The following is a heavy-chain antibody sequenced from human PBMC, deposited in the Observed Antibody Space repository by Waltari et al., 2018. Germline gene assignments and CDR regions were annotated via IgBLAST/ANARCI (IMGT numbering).Heavy chain of an antibody. CDR3: AREDSSSWHKTVDY. J-gene: IGHJ4*02. Sequence: EVQLVESGGGLVKPGGSLRLSCAASGFTFSRYSMNWVRQAPGKGLGWVSSISSSGTYIYYADSLKGRFTISRDNAKNSLYLQMNSLRAEDTAVYYCAREDSSSWHKTVDYWGQGTLVTVSS. CDR2: ISSSGTYI. CDR1: GFTFSRYS. D-gene: IGHD6-13*01. V-gene: IGHV3-21*01.